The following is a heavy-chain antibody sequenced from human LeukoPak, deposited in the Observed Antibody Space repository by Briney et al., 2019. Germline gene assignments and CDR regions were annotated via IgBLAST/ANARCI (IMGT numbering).Heavy chain of an antibody. CDR3: ARYDYGDHRWFDP. Sequence: PSETLSLTCTVSGGSISSSSYYWGWIRQPPGKGLEWIGSIYYSGSTYYNPSLKSRVTISVDTSKNQFSLKLSSVTAADTAVYYCARYDYGDHRWFDPWGQGTLVTVSS. CDR2: IYYSGST. J-gene: IGHJ5*02. V-gene: IGHV4-39*07. CDR1: GGSISSSSYY. D-gene: IGHD4-17*01.